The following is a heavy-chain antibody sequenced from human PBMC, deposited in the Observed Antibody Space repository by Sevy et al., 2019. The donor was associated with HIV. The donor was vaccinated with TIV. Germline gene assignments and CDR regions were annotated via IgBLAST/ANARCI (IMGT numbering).Heavy chain of an antibody. D-gene: IGHD2-8*01. CDR2: FSFGCGKI. CDR1: GFAFYEYS. CDR3: AREGCSRPHDY. J-gene: IGHJ4*02. Sequence: GGSLRLSCAASGFAFYEYSMSWIRQAPGKGLEWVATFSFGCGKINYADSVKGRFTISRDNSKNSFYLQMDNLRVEDTALYYPAREGCSRPHDYWGQGTRVTVSS. V-gene: IGHV3-23*01.